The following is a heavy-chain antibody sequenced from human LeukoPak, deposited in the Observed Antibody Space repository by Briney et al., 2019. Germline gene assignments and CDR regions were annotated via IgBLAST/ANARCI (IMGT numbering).Heavy chain of an antibody. CDR3: AREIVVVTVVYYYGMDV. Sequence: SVKVSCKASGGTFSSYAISWVRQAPGQGLEWMGGIIPIFGTANYAQKFQGRVTMTRDTSTSTVYMELSSLRSEDTAVYYCAREIVVVTVVYYYGMDVWGQGTTVTVSS. V-gene: IGHV1-69*05. CDR1: GGTFSSYA. CDR2: IIPIFGTA. J-gene: IGHJ6*02. D-gene: IGHD2-21*02.